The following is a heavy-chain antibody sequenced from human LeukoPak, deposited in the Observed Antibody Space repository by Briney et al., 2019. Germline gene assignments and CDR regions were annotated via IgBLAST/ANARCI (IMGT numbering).Heavy chain of an antibody. CDR2: ISAYNDNT. CDR1: GYSFTSYC. Sequence: GASVQVSCKASGYSFTSYCISWVRQAPGQGLEGMGWISAYNDNTNSAQKLQRRVTMTTDTSTSTAYMELRRLRSDDTAVYYCARAGYGEMAGMDVWGKGTTVTVSS. J-gene: IGHJ6*03. D-gene: IGHD4-17*01. CDR3: ARAGYGEMAGMDV. V-gene: IGHV1-18*01.